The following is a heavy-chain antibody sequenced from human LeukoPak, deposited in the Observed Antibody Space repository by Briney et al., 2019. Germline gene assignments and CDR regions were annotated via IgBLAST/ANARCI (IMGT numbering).Heavy chain of an antibody. CDR2: IYYSGST. J-gene: IGHJ3*02. Sequence: PSETLSLTCTVSGYSFSSAGYYWSWIRQYPGKGLEWIGYIYYSGSTYYNPSLKSRVGMSVDTSKNQFSLKLSSVTAADTAVYYCARVRCGGGSCSADDAFDIWGQGTMVTVSS. CDR3: ARVRCGGGSCSADDAFDI. V-gene: IGHV4-31*03. CDR1: GYSFSSAGYY. D-gene: IGHD2-15*01.